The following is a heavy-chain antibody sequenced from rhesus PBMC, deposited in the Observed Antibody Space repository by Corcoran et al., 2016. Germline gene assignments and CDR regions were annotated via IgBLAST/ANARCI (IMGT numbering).Heavy chain of an antibody. Sequence: QVTLKESGPALVKPTQTLTLTCTFSGFSIRTSGMGVGWTRQPSGTALEWLALIYWDDDRFYNTSLKSRLTFSNDTSKNQVVLTMTNLVPVDTATYYCARRREELQAFDYWGQGVLVTVSS. V-gene: IGHV2-174*01. CDR2: IYWDDDR. D-gene: IGHD1-44*02. CDR1: GFSIRTSGMG. CDR3: ARRREELQAFDY. J-gene: IGHJ4*01.